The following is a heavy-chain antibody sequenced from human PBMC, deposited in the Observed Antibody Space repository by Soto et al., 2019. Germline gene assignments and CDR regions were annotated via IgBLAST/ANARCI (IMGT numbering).Heavy chain of an antibody. CDR2: ISDNGGST. Sequence: GGSLRLSCAASGFTFSSYAMGWVRQASGKGLEWISTISDNGGSTYYADSVKGRFTISRDKSKNTLYLQMSSLRSEDTAVYYCAGGSGGTTAFDIWGQGTMVTVSS. D-gene: IGHD1-1*01. CDR1: GFTFSSYA. V-gene: IGHV3-23*01. CDR3: AGGSGGTTAFDI. J-gene: IGHJ3*02.